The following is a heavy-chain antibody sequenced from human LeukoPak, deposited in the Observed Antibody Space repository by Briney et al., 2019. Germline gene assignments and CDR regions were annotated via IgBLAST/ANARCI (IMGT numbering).Heavy chain of an antibody. V-gene: IGHV4-38-2*01. Sequence: SETLSLTCAVSDYSISSGYYWGWSRQPPGKGLEWIGRIYHSGITYYNPSLKSRVTILVDTSKNQFSLNLGSVTAADTAVYYCASFVGAATTSHIDYWGQGTLVTVSS. CDR1: DYSISSGYY. CDR3: ASFVGAATTSHIDY. D-gene: IGHD1-26*01. J-gene: IGHJ4*02. CDR2: IYHSGIT.